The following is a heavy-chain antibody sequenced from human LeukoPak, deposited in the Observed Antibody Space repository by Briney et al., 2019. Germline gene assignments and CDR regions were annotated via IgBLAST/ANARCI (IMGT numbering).Heavy chain of an antibody. CDR1: GGTFSSYA. V-gene: IGHV1-2*06. D-gene: IGHD5-18*01. Sequence: ASVKVSCKASGGTFSSYAISWVRQAPGQGLEWMGRINPNSGGTNCAQKFQGRVTMTRDTSISTAYMELSRLRSDDTAVYYCAAWIQLWSFDYWGQGTLVTVSS. J-gene: IGHJ4*02. CDR2: INPNSGGT. CDR3: AAWIQLWSFDY.